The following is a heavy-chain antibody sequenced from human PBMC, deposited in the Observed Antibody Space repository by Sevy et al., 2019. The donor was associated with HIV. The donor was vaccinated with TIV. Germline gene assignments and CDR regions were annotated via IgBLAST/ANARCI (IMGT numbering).Heavy chain of an antibody. CDR1: GFTFSTYA. Sequence: GESLKISCAASGFTFSTYAMSWVRQAPGKGLEWVSVISGSGGDTYYADSVKGRFTISRDNSKNTLYLQMNSLRAEHTAVYYCAKDAYYYDSSGYSMSQWYYGMDVWGQGTTVTVSS. J-gene: IGHJ6*02. D-gene: IGHD3-22*01. V-gene: IGHV3-23*01. CDR3: AKDAYYYDSSGYSMSQWYYGMDV. CDR2: ISGSGGDT.